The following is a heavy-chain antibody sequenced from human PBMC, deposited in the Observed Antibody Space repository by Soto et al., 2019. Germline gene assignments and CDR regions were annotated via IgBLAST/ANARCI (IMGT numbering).Heavy chain of an antibody. D-gene: IGHD6-13*01. CDR2: TYYRSKWYN. CDR3: ARDEQPPEFYYHYGMDV. Sequence: SQTLSLTCAISGDSVSSNSAAWNWIRQSPSRGLEWLGRTYYRSKWYNDYAVSVKSRITINPDTSKNQFSLQLNSVTPEDTAVYSCARDEQPPEFYYHYGMDVWGKGTTVTVSS. J-gene: IGHJ6*04. CDR1: GDSVSSNSAA. V-gene: IGHV6-1*01.